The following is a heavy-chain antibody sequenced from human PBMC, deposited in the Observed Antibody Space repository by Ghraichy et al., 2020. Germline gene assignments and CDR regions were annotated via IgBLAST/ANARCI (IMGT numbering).Heavy chain of an antibody. CDR1: GFTFRNYA. CDR2: ISGSGGST. Sequence: GGSLRLSCAASGFTFRNYAMSWVRQAPGKGLDWVSGISGSGGSTFYADSVKGRFTISRDNSKNTLYLQMNSLRAEDTAVYYCAKDKVATTDIYYFDYWGQGTLVTVSS. D-gene: IGHD1-26*01. CDR3: AKDKVATTDIYYFDY. V-gene: IGHV3-23*01. J-gene: IGHJ4*02.